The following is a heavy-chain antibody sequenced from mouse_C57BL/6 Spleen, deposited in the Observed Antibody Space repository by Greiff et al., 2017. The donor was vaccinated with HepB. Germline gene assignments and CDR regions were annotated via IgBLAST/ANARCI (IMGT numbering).Heavy chain of an antibody. Sequence: EVQLQESGPELVKPGASVKMSCKASGYTFTDYNMHWVKQSHGKSLEWIGYINPNNGGTSYNQKFKGKATLTVNKSSSTAYMELRSLTSEDSAVYSCARQGYYGSDYFDYWGQGTTLTVSS. CDR1: GYTFTDYN. CDR3: ARQGYYGSDYFDY. J-gene: IGHJ2*01. D-gene: IGHD1-1*01. CDR2: INPNNGGT. V-gene: IGHV1-22*01.